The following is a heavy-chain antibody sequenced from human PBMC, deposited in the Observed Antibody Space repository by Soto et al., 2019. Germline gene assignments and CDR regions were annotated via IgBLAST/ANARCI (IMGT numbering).Heavy chain of an antibody. CDR3: ARSIVVVPAAMYGAFDI. CDR2: IYHSGST. D-gene: IGHD2-2*01. Sequence: QLQLQESGSGLAKPSQTLSLTCAVSGGSISSGGYSWSWIRQPPGKGLEWIGYIYHSGSTYYNPSLKSRVTISVDRSKNQFSLKLSSVTAADTAVYYCARSIVVVPAAMYGAFDIWGQGTMVTVSS. J-gene: IGHJ3*02. V-gene: IGHV4-30-2*01. CDR1: GGSISSGGYS.